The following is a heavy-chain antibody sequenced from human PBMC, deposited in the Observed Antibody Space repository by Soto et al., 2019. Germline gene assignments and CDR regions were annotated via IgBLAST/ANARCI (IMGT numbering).Heavy chain of an antibody. D-gene: IGHD2-15*01. Sequence: GGSLRLSCAASGFTFSGSAMHWVRQASVKGLEWVGRIRSKANSYATAYAASVKGRFTISRDDSKNTAYLQMNSLKTEDTAVYYCLSADCSGGSCYSPFDYWGQGTLVTVSS. CDR3: LSADCSGGSCYSPFDY. V-gene: IGHV3-73*01. J-gene: IGHJ4*02. CDR2: IRSKANSYAT. CDR1: GFTFSGSA.